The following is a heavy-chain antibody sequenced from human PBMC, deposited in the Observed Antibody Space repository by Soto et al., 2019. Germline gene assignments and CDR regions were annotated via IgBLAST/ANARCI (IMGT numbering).Heavy chain of an antibody. J-gene: IGHJ6*02. CDR1: GFTFSNGW. CDR2: IKTNIDGGRI. V-gene: IGHV3-15*01. CDR3: TTNSATDFYYYGMEV. Sequence: GGSLRLSCEGSGFTFSNGWMTWVRQAPGKGLEWVGRIKTNIDGGRIDYAAPVKGRFTISRDDSKNTLYLQMNSLETEDTGVYYCTTNSATDFYYYGMEVWGLGTTVTVSS.